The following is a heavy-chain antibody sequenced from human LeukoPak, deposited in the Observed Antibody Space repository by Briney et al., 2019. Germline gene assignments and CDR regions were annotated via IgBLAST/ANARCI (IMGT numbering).Heavy chain of an antibody. CDR2: INHSGST. V-gene: IGHV4-34*01. CDR1: GGSFSGYY. D-gene: IGHD5-18*01. CDR3: ARGRIQLWSRIRLDFDY. Sequence: SETLSLTCAVYGGSFSGYYWSWIRQPPGKGLEWIGEINHSGSTNYNTSLKSRVTISVDTSKNQFSLKLSSVTAADTAVYYCARGRIQLWSRIRLDFDYWGQGTLVTVSS. J-gene: IGHJ4*02.